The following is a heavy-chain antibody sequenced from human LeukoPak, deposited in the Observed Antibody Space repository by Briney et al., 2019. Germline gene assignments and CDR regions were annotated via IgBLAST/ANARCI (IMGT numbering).Heavy chain of an antibody. Sequence: GGSLRLSCAASGFTVSSNYMSWVRQAPGKGLEWVSVIYSGGSTYYADSVKGRFTISRDNSKNTLYLQMNSLRAEDTAVYYCARDRHDYGGNSGWYFDLRGRGTLVTVSS. CDR1: GFTVSSNY. V-gene: IGHV3-53*01. J-gene: IGHJ2*01. CDR2: IYSGGST. CDR3: ARDRHDYGGNSGWYFDL. D-gene: IGHD4-23*01.